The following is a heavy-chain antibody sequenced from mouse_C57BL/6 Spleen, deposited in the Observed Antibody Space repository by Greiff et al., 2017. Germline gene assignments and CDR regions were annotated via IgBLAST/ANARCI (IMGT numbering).Heavy chain of an antibody. V-gene: IGHV3-6*01. CDR2: ISYDGSN. CDR1: GYSITSGYY. Sequence: EVKLMESGPGLVKPSQSLSLTCSVTGYSITSGYYWNWIRQFPGNKLEWMGYISYDGSNNYNPSLKNRISITRDTSKNQFFLKLNSVTTEDTATYYCAREGYYDYDDVLPGAMDYWGQGTSVTVSS. D-gene: IGHD2-4*01. J-gene: IGHJ4*01. CDR3: AREGYYDYDDVLPGAMDY.